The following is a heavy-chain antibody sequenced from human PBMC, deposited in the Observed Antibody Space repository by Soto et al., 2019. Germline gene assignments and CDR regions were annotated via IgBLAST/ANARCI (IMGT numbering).Heavy chain of an antibody. CDR3: ARALGGKKYYDSSGYYYYYMDV. Sequence: SVKVSCKASGGTFSSYAISWVRQAPGQGLEWMGGIIPIFGTANYAQKFQGRVTITGDESTSTAYMELSSLRSEDTAVYYCARALGGKKYYDSSGYYYYYMDVWGKGTTVTVSS. V-gene: IGHV1-69*13. CDR1: GGTFSSYA. CDR2: IIPIFGTA. J-gene: IGHJ6*03. D-gene: IGHD3-22*01.